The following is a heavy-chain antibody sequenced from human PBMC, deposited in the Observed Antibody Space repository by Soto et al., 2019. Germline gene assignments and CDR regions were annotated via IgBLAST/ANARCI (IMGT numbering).Heavy chain of an antibody. CDR3: ARERYDYVWWRYRYETGYYYGMVV. D-gene: IGHD3-16*02. V-gene: IGHV3-21*01. Sequence: PRGSLLLSCATSGFTFSDHAMHWVRQAPGEGLEWVSSISSSSSYIYYADSVKGRFTISRDNAKNSLYLQMNSRRAEDTAVYYCARERYDYVWWRYRYETGYYYGMVVWGQVTTVT. CDR1: GFTFSDHA. J-gene: IGHJ6*02. CDR2: ISSSSSYI.